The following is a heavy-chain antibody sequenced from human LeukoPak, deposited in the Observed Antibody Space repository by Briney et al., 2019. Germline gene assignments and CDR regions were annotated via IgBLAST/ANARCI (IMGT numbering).Heavy chain of an antibody. D-gene: IGHD3-22*01. J-gene: IGHJ6*03. Sequence: GGSLRLSCAASGFTFSSYWMHWVRQAPGKGLVWVSRINSDGSSTSYADSVKGRFTISRDNAKNTLYLQMNSLRAEDTAVYYCASDGMACYYDSSGPRVGGYYYYYMDVWGKGTTVTISS. CDR1: GFTFSSYW. V-gene: IGHV3-74*01. CDR2: INSDGSST. CDR3: ASDGMACYYDSSGPRVGGYYYYYMDV.